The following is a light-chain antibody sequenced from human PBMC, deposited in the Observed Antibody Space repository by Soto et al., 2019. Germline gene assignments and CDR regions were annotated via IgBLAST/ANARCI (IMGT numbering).Light chain of an antibody. Sequence: DILMTQSPDSLAVSLGERATLCCRASQSVSTSYLAWYQNQPGHAPRLLIYGTSSRATGVPDRFSGSGSGTAFTLTISRMEPEDFALYYCQHYGSSPRTFGQATKVDI. CDR2: GTS. CDR3: QHYGSSPRT. CDR1: QSVSTSY. J-gene: IGKJ1*01. V-gene: IGKV3-20*01.